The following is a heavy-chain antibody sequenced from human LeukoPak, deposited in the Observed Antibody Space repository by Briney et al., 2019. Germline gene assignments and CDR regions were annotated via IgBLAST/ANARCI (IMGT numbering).Heavy chain of an antibody. CDR1: GGTFSSYA. V-gene: IGHV1-69*04. J-gene: IGHJ4*02. CDR3: ARDYGGNSGSDY. D-gene: IGHD4-17*01. Sequence: GSSVKVSCKASGGTFSSYAISWVRQAPGQGLEWMGRIIPILGIANYAQKFQGRVTITADKSTSTAYMELSSLRSEDTAVYYCARDYGGNSGSDYWGQGTLVTVYS. CDR2: IIPILGIA.